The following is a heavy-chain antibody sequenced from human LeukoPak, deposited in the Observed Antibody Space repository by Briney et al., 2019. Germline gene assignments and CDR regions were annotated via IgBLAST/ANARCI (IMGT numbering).Heavy chain of an antibody. V-gene: IGHV4-59*01. CDR3: ARVGRGDHTWGSYSFDY. D-gene: IGHD3-16*01. Sequence: PSETLSLTCTVSDSSISYDSWTWIRQPPGQGLEWIGYISYTGSTNYNPSLNGRVIISLDSSKNQFSLQLGSVTAADTAVDYCARVGRGDHTWGSYSFDYWGQGTLVTVSS. CDR2: ISYTGST. CDR1: DSSISYDS. J-gene: IGHJ4*02.